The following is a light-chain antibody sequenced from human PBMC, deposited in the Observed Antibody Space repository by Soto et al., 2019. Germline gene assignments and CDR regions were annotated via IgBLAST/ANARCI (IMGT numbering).Light chain of an antibody. V-gene: IGLV2-14*01. CDR1: SSDVGGYNY. CDR3: SSYTSSSTLG. CDR2: EVS. J-gene: IGLJ1*01. Sequence: QSALTQPASVSGSPGQSITISCTGTSSDVGGYNYVSWYQQHPGKATKLMIYEVSTRPSAVSNRFAGSKSGNTASLTISGLQDEDEADYDCSSYTSSSTLGFGTGTKLTVL.